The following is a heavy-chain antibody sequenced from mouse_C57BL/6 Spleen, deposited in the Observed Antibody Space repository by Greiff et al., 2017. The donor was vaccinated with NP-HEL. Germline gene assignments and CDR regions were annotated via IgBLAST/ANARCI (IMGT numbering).Heavy chain of an antibody. Sequence: VQRVESGPGLVQPSQSLSITCTVSGFSLTSYGVHWVRQSPGKGLEWLGVIWSGGSTDYNAAFISRLSISKDNSKSQVFFKMNSLQADDTAIYYCASPLYYGSSYDYYAMDYWGQGTSVTVSS. D-gene: IGHD1-1*01. J-gene: IGHJ4*01. CDR1: GFSLTSYG. V-gene: IGHV2-2*01. CDR3: ASPLYYGSSYDYYAMDY. CDR2: IWSGGST.